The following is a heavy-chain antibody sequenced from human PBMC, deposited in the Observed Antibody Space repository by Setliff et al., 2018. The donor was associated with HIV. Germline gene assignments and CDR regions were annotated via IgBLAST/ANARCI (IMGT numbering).Heavy chain of an antibody. CDR3: ARAPFYSGYDSHDSSGYYLDAFDI. Sequence: SETLSLTCAVYGGSFKDPNWSWIRQPPGKGLEWIGEINHIRSTNYNPSLKSRVTISVDTSKKQFSLKVNSVTAADTAVYYCARAPFYSGYDSHDSSGYYLDAFDIWGPGTMVTVSS. D-gene: IGHD3-22*01. J-gene: IGHJ3*02. V-gene: IGHV4-34*01. CDR1: GGSFKDPN. CDR2: INHIRST.